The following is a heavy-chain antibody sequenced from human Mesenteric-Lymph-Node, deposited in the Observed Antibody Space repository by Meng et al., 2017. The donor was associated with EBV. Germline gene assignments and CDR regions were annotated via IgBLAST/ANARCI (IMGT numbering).Heavy chain of an antibody. CDR2: TYYRSKWYN. Sequence: QVQLQQSGPGLVKPSQTLSLTCVLSGDSVSSSSAAWTWIRQSPSRGLEWLGRTYYRSKWYNDYAVFVKSRITINPDTSKNQFSLQLNSVTPEDTAVYYCARGATSVFDLWGRGTRVTVSS. V-gene: IGHV6-1*01. CDR1: GDSVSSSSAA. CDR3: ARGATSVFDL. J-gene: IGHJ2*01.